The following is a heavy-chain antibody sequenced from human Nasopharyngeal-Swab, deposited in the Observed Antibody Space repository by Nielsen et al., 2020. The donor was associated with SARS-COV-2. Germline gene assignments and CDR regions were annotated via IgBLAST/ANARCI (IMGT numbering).Heavy chain of an antibody. D-gene: IGHD5-24*01. J-gene: IGHJ6*02. CDR1: GYTLSNYG. CDR3: ARVWRDYYGLDV. V-gene: IGHV1-2*02. CDR2: INPDTGAT. Sequence: ASVKVSCKASGYTLSNYGISWVRQTPGQGLEWMGWINPDTGATNYAEKFQGRVTMTSDMALSTAYMEMSRLRSDDTAVYYCARVWRDYYGLDVWGQGTTVTVSS.